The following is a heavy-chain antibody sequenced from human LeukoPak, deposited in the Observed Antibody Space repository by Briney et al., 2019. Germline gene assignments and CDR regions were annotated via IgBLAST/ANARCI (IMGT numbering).Heavy chain of an antibody. Sequence: GGSLRLSCAASGLTFSIYGMSWVRQAPGKGREWVSAISGSGGSTYYADSVKGRFTISRNNSKNTLYLKMNSLRAEDTAVYYCARDPRSRVFPHAMYDYWGQGTLVIVSS. D-gene: IGHD2-2*01. CDR1: GLTFSIYG. J-gene: IGHJ4*02. V-gene: IGHV3-23*01. CDR2: ISGSGGST. CDR3: ARDPRSRVFPHAMYDY.